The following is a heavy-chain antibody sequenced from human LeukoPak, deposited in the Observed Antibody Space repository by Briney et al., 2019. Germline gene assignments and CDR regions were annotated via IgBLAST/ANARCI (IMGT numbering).Heavy chain of an antibody. V-gene: IGHV1-18*01. CDR1: GYTFTSYG. CDR2: ISAYNGNT. Sequence: ASVKVSCKASGYTFTSYGISWVRQAPGQGLEWMGWISAYNGNTNYAQKLQGRVTMTTDTSTSTAYMELRSLRSDDTAVYYCARGTDYIAAAGTLVYWGQGTLVTVSS. D-gene: IGHD6-13*01. CDR3: ARGTDYIAAAGTLVY. J-gene: IGHJ4*02.